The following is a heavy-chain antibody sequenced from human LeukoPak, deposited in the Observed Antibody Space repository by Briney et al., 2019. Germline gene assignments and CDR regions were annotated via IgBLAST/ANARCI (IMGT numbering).Heavy chain of an antibody. V-gene: IGHV3-7*01. CDR2: ISPDGSDK. J-gene: IGHJ4*02. D-gene: IGHD3-9*01. CDR1: GFTFSNDW. CDR3: ARNLDWSHFDY. Sequence: GGSLRLSCAVSGFTFSNDWMTWVRQAPGKGLEWVANISPDGSDKYYADSVKGRFTISRDNAKNSLYLQMNSLRAEDTAVYYCARNLDWSHFDYWGQGTLVTVSS.